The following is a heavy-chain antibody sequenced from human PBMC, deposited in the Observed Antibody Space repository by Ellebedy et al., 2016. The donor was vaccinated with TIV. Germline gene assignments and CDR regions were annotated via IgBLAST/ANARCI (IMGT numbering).Heavy chain of an antibody. Sequence: GESLKISCAASGFRFGDYYMTWIRQAPGKGLEWISFISIDGGATYYSDSVTSRFTISRDNAAQSLYLQINNLRADDTAVYYCARFRYTSAWHLGHNGLDCWGQGTLVSVSS. J-gene: IGHJ4*02. CDR1: GFRFGDYY. D-gene: IGHD6-19*01. CDR2: ISIDGGAT. CDR3: ARFRYTSAWHLGHNGLDC. V-gene: IGHV3-11*01.